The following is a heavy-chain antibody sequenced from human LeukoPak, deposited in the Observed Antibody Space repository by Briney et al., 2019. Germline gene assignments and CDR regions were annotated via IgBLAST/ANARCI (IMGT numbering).Heavy chain of an antibody. CDR2: FDPEDGET. CDR1: GYTLTELS. Sequence: ASVKVSCKVSGYTLTELSMHWVRQAPGKGLEWMGGFDPEDGETICAQKFQGRVTMTEDTSTDTAYMELSSLRSEDTAVYYCATVDYGDYGFDYWGQGTLVTVSS. V-gene: IGHV1-24*01. CDR3: ATVDYGDYGFDY. J-gene: IGHJ4*02. D-gene: IGHD4-17*01.